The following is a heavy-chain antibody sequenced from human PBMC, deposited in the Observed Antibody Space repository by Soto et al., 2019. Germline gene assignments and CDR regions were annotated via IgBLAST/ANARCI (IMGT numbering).Heavy chain of an antibody. CDR2: ISGSGGST. CDR1: GFTFSSYA. J-gene: IGHJ4*02. CDR3: AKRRVSRDIVVVPAAPDY. V-gene: IGHV3-23*01. Sequence: GGSLRLSCAASGFTFSSYAMSWVRQAPGKGLEWVSAISGSGGSTYYADSVKGRFTISRDNSKNTLYLQMNSLRAEDTAVYYCAKRRVSRDIVVVPAAPDYWGQGTLVTVSS. D-gene: IGHD2-2*01.